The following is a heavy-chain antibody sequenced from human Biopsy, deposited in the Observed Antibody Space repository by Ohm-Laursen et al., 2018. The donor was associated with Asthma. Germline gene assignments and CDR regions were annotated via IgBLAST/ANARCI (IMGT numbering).Heavy chain of an antibody. CDR3: ARAYGGSFFSGAFDI. CDR2: IHSGGGT. J-gene: IGHJ3*02. CDR1: GFTVSTNG. V-gene: IGHV3-53*01. Sequence: SLRLSCAASGFTVSTNGMSWVRQTPGKGLEWVSVIHSGGGTYYADSVQGRVTISRDNSKNTLSLQMNSLRAEDTAVYYCARAYGGSFFSGAFDIWGQGTMVTVSS. D-gene: IGHD4-23*01.